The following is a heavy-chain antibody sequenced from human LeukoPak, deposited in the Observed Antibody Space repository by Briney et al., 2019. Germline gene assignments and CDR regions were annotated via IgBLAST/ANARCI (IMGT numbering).Heavy chain of an antibody. CDR3: ARPGVGSGRYGAFDI. V-gene: IGHV4-38-2*01. D-gene: IGHD5-18*01. CDR2: IYYSGST. CDR1: GFAFSRYW. J-gene: IGHJ3*02. Sequence: GSLRLSCAASGFAFSRYWMTWVRQPPGKGLEWIGSIYYSGSTYYNPSLKSRVTISVDTSKNQFSLKLSSVTAADTAVYYCARPGVGSGRYGAFDIWGQGTMVTVSS.